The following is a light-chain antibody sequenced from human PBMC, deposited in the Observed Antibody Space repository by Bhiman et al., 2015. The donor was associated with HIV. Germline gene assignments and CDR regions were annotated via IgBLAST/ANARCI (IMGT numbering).Light chain of an antibody. CDR1: SSDVGGYNF. J-gene: IGLJ1*01. CDR2: DVS. Sequence: QSALTQPASVSGSPGQSITISCTGTSSDVGGYNFVSWYQQHSGKAPKLIIYDVSNRPSGVSNRFSGSKSGNTASLTISGLQAEDEADYYCSSYSSSNTYVFGTGTKVTVL. CDR3: SSYSSSNTYV. V-gene: IGLV2-14*03.